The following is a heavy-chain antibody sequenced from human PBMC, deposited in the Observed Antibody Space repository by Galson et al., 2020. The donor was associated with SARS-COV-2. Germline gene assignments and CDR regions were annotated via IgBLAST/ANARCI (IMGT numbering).Heavy chain of an antibody. CDR2: IKHDGAVK. Sequence: QLGESLKISCAASAFPSGIFWMGWIRQAPGKGLEWVANIKHDGAVKSYVDSVKGRFTISRDNAKDSVDLQMSSLRAEDTAVYYCTRGNENYYGENYWGPGSLVTVSS. V-gene: IGHV3-7*01. CDR3: TRGNENYYGENY. J-gene: IGHJ4*02. CDR1: AFPSGIFW. D-gene: IGHD1-26*01.